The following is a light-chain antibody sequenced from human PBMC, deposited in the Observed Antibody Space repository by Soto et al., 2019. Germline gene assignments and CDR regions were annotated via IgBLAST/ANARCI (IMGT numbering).Light chain of an antibody. V-gene: IGKV3-15*01. CDR2: GKS. CDR1: QTVGIN. J-gene: IGKJ2*01. Sequence: EIVVTQSPATLSVSPGDRATLSCRASQTVGINLAWYQQKPGQAPRLLIYGKSTRATGIPARFSGIGSGTEFTLPISSLQSEDFSLYYCLQYNAWPYTFGQGTKLEIK. CDR3: LQYNAWPYT.